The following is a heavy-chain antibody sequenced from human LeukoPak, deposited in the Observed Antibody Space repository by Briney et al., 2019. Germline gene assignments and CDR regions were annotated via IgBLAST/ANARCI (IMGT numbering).Heavy chain of an antibody. Sequence: SETLSLTCTVSGGSISSGSYYWSWIRQPAGKGLEWIGRIYTSGSTNYNPSLKSRVTISVDTSKNQFSLKLSSVTAADTAVYYCAKSSWQQLACFDYWGQGTLVTVSS. J-gene: IGHJ4*02. V-gene: IGHV4-61*02. CDR3: AKSSWQQLACFDY. CDR2: IYTSGST. D-gene: IGHD6-13*01. CDR1: GGSISSGSYY.